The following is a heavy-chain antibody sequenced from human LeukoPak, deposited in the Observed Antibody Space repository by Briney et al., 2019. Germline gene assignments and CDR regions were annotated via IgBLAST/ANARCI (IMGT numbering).Heavy chain of an antibody. Sequence: GGSLRLSCAASGFTFDDHAMHWVRQAPGKGLEWISFISWDGGTTYYADSVKGRFTISRDNSKNSVYLQMNSLRPEDTAIYYCTKGLRFAAALTPFDYWGQGTLVTVSS. V-gene: IGHV3-43D*03. CDR2: ISWDGGTT. CDR3: TKGLRFAAALTPFDY. J-gene: IGHJ4*02. D-gene: IGHD6-13*01. CDR1: GFTFDDHA.